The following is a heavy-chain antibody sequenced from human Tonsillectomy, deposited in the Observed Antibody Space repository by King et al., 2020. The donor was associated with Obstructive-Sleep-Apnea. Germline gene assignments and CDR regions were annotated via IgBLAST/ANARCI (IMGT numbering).Heavy chain of an antibody. D-gene: IGHD3-22*01. CDR2: ISYDGSNK. J-gene: IGHJ4*02. V-gene: IGHV3-30*03. Sequence: VQLVESGGGVVQPGRSLRLSCAASGFTFSNYIMHWVRQAPGKGLEWVAIISYDGSNKYYADSVKGRFTISRDNSKNTLYLQMNSLRAEDTAVYYCARDIENYYDNGGYYGEAYFDCWGQGTLVTVSS. CDR1: GFTFSNYI. CDR3: ARDIENYYDNGGYYGEAYFDC.